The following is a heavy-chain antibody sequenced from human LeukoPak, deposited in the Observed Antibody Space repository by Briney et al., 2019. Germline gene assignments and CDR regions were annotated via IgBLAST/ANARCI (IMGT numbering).Heavy chain of an antibody. CDR3: ARVGPWGNTDYYYYYMDV. D-gene: IGHD4-23*01. V-gene: IGHV3-21*01. Sequence: GGALRLSCAASRFTFSSYSMNWVRQAPGKGLEWVSSISSSSSYIYYADSVKGRFTISRDNDKNSLYLQMNSLRAEDTAVYYCARVGPWGNTDYYYYYMDVWGKGTTVPVSS. CDR2: ISSSSSYI. CDR1: RFTFSSYS. J-gene: IGHJ6*03.